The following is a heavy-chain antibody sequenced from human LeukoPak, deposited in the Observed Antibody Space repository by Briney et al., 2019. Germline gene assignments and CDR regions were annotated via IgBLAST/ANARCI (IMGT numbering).Heavy chain of an antibody. Sequence: ASVKVSFKAFGYTFTIYYMHWVRQVPGQGFEWMGWISVDTGNPTYAQGFAGRFVFSLDTSVGTANLQISSLKPEDTAVYYCARDGYEYCSSTSCLDYWGQGTLVTVSS. D-gene: IGHD2-2*01. CDR2: ISVDTGNP. CDR3: ARDGYEYCSSTSCLDY. V-gene: IGHV7-4-1*02. CDR1: GYTFTIYY. J-gene: IGHJ4*02.